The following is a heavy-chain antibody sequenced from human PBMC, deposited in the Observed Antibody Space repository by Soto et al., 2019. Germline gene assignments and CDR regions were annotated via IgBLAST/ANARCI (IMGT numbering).Heavy chain of an antibody. D-gene: IGHD6-13*01. CDR1: GFTFSSYA. Sequence: EVQLLESGGGLVQPGGSLRLSCAASGFTFSSYAMSWVRQAPGKGLEWVSAISGSGGSTYYADSVKGRFTISRDNSKNTLYLQMNSLRAEDTAVYYCAKSKQSAAAGPSKYYYYYYGMDVWGQGTTVTVSS. CDR2: ISGSGGST. J-gene: IGHJ6*02. V-gene: IGHV3-23*01. CDR3: AKSKQSAAAGPSKYYYYYYGMDV.